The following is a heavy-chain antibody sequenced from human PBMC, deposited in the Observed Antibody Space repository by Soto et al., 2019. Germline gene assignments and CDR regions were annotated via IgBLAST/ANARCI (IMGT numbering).Heavy chain of an antibody. V-gene: IGHV1-18*01. CDR3: ARAVDYYDSSGYYTHEYFQH. CDR2: ISPYNGNT. CDR1: GYTFTSYG. D-gene: IGHD3-22*01. Sequence: QVQLVQSGAEVKKPGASVKVSCTASGYTFTSYGISWVRQAPGQGLEWMGWISPYNGNTNYAQKLQGRVTMTTDTSTSTAYMELRSLRSDDTAFYYCARAVDYYDSSGYYTHEYFQHWGQGTLVTVSS. J-gene: IGHJ1*01.